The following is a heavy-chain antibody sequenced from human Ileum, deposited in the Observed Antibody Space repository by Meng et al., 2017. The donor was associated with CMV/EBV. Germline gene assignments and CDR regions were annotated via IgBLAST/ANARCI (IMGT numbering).Heavy chain of an antibody. D-gene: IGHD1-26*01. CDR1: GFTFNVYA. J-gene: IGHJ4*02. V-gene: IGHV3-30*04. CDR3: TREMGRRRAQDY. CDR2: ISKDGRNQ. Sequence: CTASGFTFNVYAMHWVRQTAGTGPEWVAVISKDGRNQYYSDSVRGRFTISRDNSKNTLFLEMNNLRRDDTAMYYCTREMGRRRAQDYWGQGALVTVSS.